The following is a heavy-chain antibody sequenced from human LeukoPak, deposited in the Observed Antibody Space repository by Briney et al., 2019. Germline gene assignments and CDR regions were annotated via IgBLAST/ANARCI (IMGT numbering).Heavy chain of an antibody. CDR3: ARARSPYVASAFDY. J-gene: IGHJ4*02. CDR2: IYYSGST. Sequence: SETLSLTCTVSGGSISSSSYYWGWIRQPPGKGLEWIGYIYYSGSTNYNPTLKSRVTISVDTSKNQFSLKLSSVTAADTAVYYCARARSPYVASAFDYWGQGTLVTVSS. V-gene: IGHV4-61*05. D-gene: IGHD2-21*01. CDR1: GGSISSSSYY.